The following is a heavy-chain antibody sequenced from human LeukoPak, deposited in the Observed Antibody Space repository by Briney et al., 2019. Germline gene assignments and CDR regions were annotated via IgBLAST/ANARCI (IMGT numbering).Heavy chain of an antibody. J-gene: IGHJ4*02. V-gene: IGHV3-23*01. D-gene: IGHD5-18*01. CDR3: AKNAGYSYGSPRRYFDY. CDR2: ISGSGGST. Sequence: GGSLRLSCAASGFTFSSYGMHWVRQAPGKGLEWVSAISGSGGSTYYADSVKGRFTISRDNSKNTLYLQMNSLRAEDTAVYYCAKNAGYSYGSPRRYFDYWGQGTLVTVSS. CDR1: GFTFSSYG.